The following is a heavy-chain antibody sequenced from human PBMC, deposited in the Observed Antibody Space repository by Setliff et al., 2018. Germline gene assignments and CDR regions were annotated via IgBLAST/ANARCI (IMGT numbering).Heavy chain of an antibody. CDR1: GGSFTGTTYY. Sequence: PSETLSLTCTVSGGSFTGTTYYWGWIRQSPGKGLEWIGTIINSGSTYYNPSLKSRVTMSVDTSKSQLSLKLSSVTAADTAVYYCERHGPTRTDSWFDSFDVWGQGTKVTVSS. D-gene: IGHD3-10*01. CDR3: ERHGPTRTDSWFDSFDV. J-gene: IGHJ3*01. V-gene: IGHV4-39*01. CDR2: IINSGST.